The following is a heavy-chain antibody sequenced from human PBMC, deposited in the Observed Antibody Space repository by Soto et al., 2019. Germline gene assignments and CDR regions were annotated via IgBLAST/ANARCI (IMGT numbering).Heavy chain of an antibody. J-gene: IGHJ4*02. CDR1: GFTFSDFC. CDR3: ARGEGDYSKPIDY. D-gene: IGHD4-4*01. CDR2: ISSSGSTI. Sequence: PGGSLRLSCAASGFTFSDFCMSWIRQAPGKGLEWVSYISSSGSTIYYADSVKGRFTISRDNAKNSLYLQMNSLRAEDTAVYYCARGEGDYSKPIDYWGQGTLVTVSS. V-gene: IGHV3-11*01.